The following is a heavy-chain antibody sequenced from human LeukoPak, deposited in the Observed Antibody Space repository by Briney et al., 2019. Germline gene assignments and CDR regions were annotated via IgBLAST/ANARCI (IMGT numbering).Heavy chain of an antibody. J-gene: IGHJ4*02. Sequence: GRSLRLSCAASGFTFSSYAMHWVRQAPGKGLEWVAVISYDESNKYYADSVKGRFTISRDNSKNTLYLQMNSLRAEDTAVYYCARGGGGYDCYFDYWGQGTLVTVSS. CDR1: GFTFSSYA. CDR3: ARGGGGYDCYFDY. V-gene: IGHV3-30*04. D-gene: IGHD5-12*01. CDR2: ISYDESNK.